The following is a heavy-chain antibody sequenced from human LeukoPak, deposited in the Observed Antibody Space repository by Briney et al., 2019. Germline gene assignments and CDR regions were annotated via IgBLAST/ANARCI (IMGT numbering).Heavy chain of an antibody. CDR1: GFTFSDAW. Sequence: GGSLRLSCAASGFTFSDAWMSWVRQAPGKGLEWVAVIWYDGSNKYYADSVKGRFTISRDNSKNTLYLQMNSLRAEDTAVYYCATPHGGYGYFDYWGQGTLVTVSS. D-gene: IGHD5-18*01. CDR2: IWYDGSNK. V-gene: IGHV3-33*08. J-gene: IGHJ4*02. CDR3: ATPHGGYGYFDY.